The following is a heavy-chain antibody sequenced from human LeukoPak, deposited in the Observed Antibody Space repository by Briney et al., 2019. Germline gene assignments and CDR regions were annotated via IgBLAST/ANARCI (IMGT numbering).Heavy chain of an antibody. Sequence: PGGSLRLSCEGSGFTFSNYWMGWVRQAPGKGLQWVANIKTDGSEKYYVDSVKGRFIISRDNAKNSLYLQMNSLRAEDTAVYYCAIYSSLNRREFQYWGQGTLLTVSS. V-gene: IGHV3-7*01. CDR1: GFTFSNYW. CDR3: AIYSSLNRREFQY. D-gene: IGHD3-22*01. J-gene: IGHJ1*01. CDR2: IKTDGSEK.